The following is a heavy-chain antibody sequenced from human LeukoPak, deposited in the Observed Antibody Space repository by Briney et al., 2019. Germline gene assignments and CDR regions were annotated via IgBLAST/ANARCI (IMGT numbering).Heavy chain of an antibody. J-gene: IGHJ4*02. CDR1: GFTFSRSW. Sequence: GESLRLSCAASGFTFSRSWMNWVRQAPGKGLEWVANLDPSGSQKRYVDSVKGRFTISRDNPGTSLFLEMNSLRAEDTAIYYCAIWASDNYWGQGTLVTVSS. CDR3: AIWASDNY. CDR2: LDPSGSQK. D-gene: IGHD7-27*01. V-gene: IGHV3-7*01.